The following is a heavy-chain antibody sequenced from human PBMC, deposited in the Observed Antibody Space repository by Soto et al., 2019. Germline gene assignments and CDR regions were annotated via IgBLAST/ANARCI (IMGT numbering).Heavy chain of an antibody. V-gene: IGHV4-31*03. Sequence: QVQLQESGPGLVKPSQTLSLTCTVSGGSISSGGYYWSWIRQNPGKGLEWIGYIYYSGSTYYNPSLKSRVTISVDTSKNQFSLKLSSVTAADTAVYYCASGYDILTGYYSFYFDYWGQGTLVTVSS. CDR2: IYYSGST. D-gene: IGHD3-9*01. CDR1: GGSISSGGYY. CDR3: ASGYDILTGYYSFYFDY. J-gene: IGHJ4*02.